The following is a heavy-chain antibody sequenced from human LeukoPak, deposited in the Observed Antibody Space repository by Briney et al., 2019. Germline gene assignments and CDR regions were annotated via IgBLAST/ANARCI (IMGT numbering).Heavy chain of an antibody. D-gene: IGHD3-10*01. J-gene: IGHJ6*02. CDR2: MNPNSGNT. CDR1: GYTFTSYG. CDR3: ARCYGSGSYYKDYGMDV. Sequence: ASVKVSCKASGYTFTSYGISWVRQATGQGLEWMGWMNPNSGNTNYAQKLQGRVTMTTDTSTSTAYMELRSLRSDDTAVYYCARCYGSGSYYKDYGMDVWGQGTTVTVSS. V-gene: IGHV1-18*01.